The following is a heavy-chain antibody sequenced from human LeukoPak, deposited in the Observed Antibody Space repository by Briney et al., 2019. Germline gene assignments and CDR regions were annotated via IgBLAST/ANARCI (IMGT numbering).Heavy chain of an antibody. D-gene: IGHD6-13*01. CDR1: GYTFTSYY. J-gene: IGHJ5*02. CDR2: INPSGGST. V-gene: IGHV1-46*01. Sequence: ASVRVSCKASGYTFTSYYMHWVRQAPGQGLEWMGIINPSGGSTSYAQKFQGRVTMTRDTSTSTVYMELSSLRSEDTAVYYCARAPYSSSWYSWFDPWGQGTLVTVSS. CDR3: ARAPYSSSWYSWFDP.